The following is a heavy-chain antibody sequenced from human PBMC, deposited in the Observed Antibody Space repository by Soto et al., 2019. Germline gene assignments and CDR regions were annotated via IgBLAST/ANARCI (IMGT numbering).Heavy chain of an antibody. CDR1: GGTFSSYA. Sequence: GASVKVSCKASGGTFSSYAISWVRQAPGQGLEWMGGIIPIFGTANYAQKFQGRVTITADESTSTAYMELSSLRSEDTAVYYCARVGYYYDSSGYRWFDPWGQGTLVTVYS. V-gene: IGHV1-69*13. CDR2: IIPIFGTA. J-gene: IGHJ5*02. CDR3: ARVGYYYDSSGYRWFDP. D-gene: IGHD3-22*01.